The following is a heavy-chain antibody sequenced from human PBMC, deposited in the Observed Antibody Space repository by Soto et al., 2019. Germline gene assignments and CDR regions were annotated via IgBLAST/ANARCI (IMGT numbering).Heavy chain of an antibody. CDR2: ISSNGGST. CDR1: GFTFSSYA. CDR3: EKTIFGVVIPSLFDY. Sequence: GGSLRLSCSASGFTFSSYAMHWVRQAPGKGLEYVSAISSNGGSTYYADSVKGRFTISRDNSKNTLYLQMSSLRAEDTAVYYCEKTIFGVVIPSLFDYWGQGTLVTVSS. J-gene: IGHJ4*02. V-gene: IGHV3-64D*06. D-gene: IGHD3-3*01.